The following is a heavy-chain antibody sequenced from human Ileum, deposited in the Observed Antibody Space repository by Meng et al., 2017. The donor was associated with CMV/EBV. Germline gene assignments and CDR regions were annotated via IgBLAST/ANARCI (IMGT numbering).Heavy chain of an antibody. J-gene: IGHJ4*02. CDR2: IYASGST. V-gene: IGHV3-66*01. CDR3: VGVGAP. D-gene: IGHD1-26*01. Sequence: EVEVVESGGGLVQPGGSLRLSCEASGFIVSSTYMTWVRQAPGKGLEWVSVIYASGSTFYADSVKGRFTISRDNSENTLFLQMSSLRVEDTAVYYCVGVGAPGGQGTLVTVSS. CDR1: GFIVSSTY.